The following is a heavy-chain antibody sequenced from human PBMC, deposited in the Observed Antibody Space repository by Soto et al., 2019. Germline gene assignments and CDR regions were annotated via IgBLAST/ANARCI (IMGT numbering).Heavy chain of an antibody. CDR2: ISSSSSYT. CDR3: ARDLLAAAATGGQGFDY. CDR1: GFTFSDYY. Sequence: GGSLRLSCAASGFTFSDYYMSWIRQAPGKGLEWVSYISSSSSYTNYADSVKGRFTISRDNAKNSLYLQMNSLRAEDTAVYYCARDLLAAAATGGQGFDYWGQGTLVTVSS. J-gene: IGHJ4*02. V-gene: IGHV3-11*06. D-gene: IGHD6-13*01.